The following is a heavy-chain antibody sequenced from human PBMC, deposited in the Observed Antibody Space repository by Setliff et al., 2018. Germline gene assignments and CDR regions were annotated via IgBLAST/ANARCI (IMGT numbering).Heavy chain of an antibody. CDR2: IRDNLNKYST. Sequence: QAGGSLRLSCAASGFTFGDYYMDWVRQAPGKGLELVGRIRDNLNKYSTEYAASVKGRFAISRDDSNKSVYLQMNSLKTEDTAVYYCARSESCGSTHCSPYDYWGQGTLVTVSS. D-gene: IGHD2-2*01. J-gene: IGHJ4*02. CDR1: GFTFGDYY. CDR3: ARSESCGSTHCSPYDY. V-gene: IGHV3-72*01.